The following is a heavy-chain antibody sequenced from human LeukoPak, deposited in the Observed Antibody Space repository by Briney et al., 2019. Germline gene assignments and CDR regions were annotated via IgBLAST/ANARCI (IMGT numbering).Heavy chain of an antibody. CDR3: AREYNSRATFDS. J-gene: IGHJ4*02. D-gene: IGHD1-20*01. V-gene: IGHV3-21*05. CDR1: ASGVSFTSHS. Sequence: GGSLRLSCAASASGVSFTSHSMTWVRQAPGKGLEWLSYISSSGSYIFYAASVEALFTVSRDNARNSLYLQMNSLRAEATAIYYCAREYNSRATFDSWGQGTLVTVSS. CDR2: ISSSGSYI.